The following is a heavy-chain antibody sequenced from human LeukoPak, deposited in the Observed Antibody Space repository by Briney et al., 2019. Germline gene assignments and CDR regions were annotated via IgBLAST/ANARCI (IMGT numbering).Heavy chain of an antibody. V-gene: IGHV4-39*07. CDR2: INHSGST. J-gene: IGHJ4*02. CDR1: GGSISSSSYY. CDR3: AGGGQQLAPYFDY. D-gene: IGHD6-13*01. Sequence: PSETLSLTCTVSGGSISSSSYYWGWIRQPPGKGLEWIGEINHSGSTNYNPSLKSRVTISVDTSKNQFSLKLSSVTAADTAVYYCAGGGQQLAPYFDYWGQGTLVTVSS.